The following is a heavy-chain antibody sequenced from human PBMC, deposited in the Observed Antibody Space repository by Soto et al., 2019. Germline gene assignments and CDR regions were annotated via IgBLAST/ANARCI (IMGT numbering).Heavy chain of an antibody. CDR1: GFTFSTYF. V-gene: IGHV3-7*01. CDR3: ASDLNWPNF. J-gene: IGHJ4*02. D-gene: IGHD1-20*01. Sequence: EVQLVESGGGLVLPGGYLRLSCAASGFTFSTYFMTWVRQAPGKGPEWVATIKPDGSERWYVDSVKGRFTISRDNAKNSLYLEMNSLRAEDTAVYFCASDLNWPNFWGQGSLVAVSS. CDR2: IKPDGSER.